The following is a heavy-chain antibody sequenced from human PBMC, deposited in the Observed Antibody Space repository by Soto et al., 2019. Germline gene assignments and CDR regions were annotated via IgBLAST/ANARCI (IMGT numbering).Heavy chain of an antibody. CDR1: GFTFSDHY. CDR2: TATKADSFTT. V-gene: IGHV3-72*01. Sequence: EVQLVESGGGLVQPGGSLRLSCAASGFTFSDHYMEWVRQAPGKGLEWVGRTATKADSFTTGYAASVKGRFTISRDDSKNSLYLQMNSLKTEDTAVYYCGRGYCTSTTFHGAHYHLDVWGQGTTVTVSS. D-gene: IGHD2-2*01. J-gene: IGHJ6*02. CDR3: GRGYCTSTTFHGAHYHLDV.